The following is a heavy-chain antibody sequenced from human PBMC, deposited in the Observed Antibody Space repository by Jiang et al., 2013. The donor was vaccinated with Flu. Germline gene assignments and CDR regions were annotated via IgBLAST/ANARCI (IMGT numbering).Heavy chain of an antibody. D-gene: IGHD2-2*01. Sequence: PGLVKPSETLSLTCTVSGGSISSSSYYWGWIRQPPGKGLEWIGSIYYSGSTYYNPSLKSRVTISVDTSKNQFSLKLSSVTAADTAVYYCASEGGSVVVPATTYYFDYWGQGTLVTVSS. CDR2: IYYSGST. CDR1: GGSISSSSYY. V-gene: IGHV4-39*01. CDR3: ASEGGSVVVPATTYYFDY. J-gene: IGHJ4*02.